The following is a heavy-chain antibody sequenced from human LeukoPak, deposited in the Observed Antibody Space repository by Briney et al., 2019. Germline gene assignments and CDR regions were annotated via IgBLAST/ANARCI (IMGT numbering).Heavy chain of an antibody. D-gene: IGHD4-17*01. CDR3: ARSNYGDRDNFFDY. J-gene: IGHJ4*02. V-gene: IGHV3-48*03. CDR2: ITSSGGTI. Sequence: GGSLRLSCAASGFTFSSFEMNWVRQAPGKGLEWVSYITSSGGTIYYADSVKGRFTISRDNAKNSLYLQMNSLRAEDTAVYYCARSNYGDRDNFFDYWGQGTLVTVSS. CDR1: GFTFSSFE.